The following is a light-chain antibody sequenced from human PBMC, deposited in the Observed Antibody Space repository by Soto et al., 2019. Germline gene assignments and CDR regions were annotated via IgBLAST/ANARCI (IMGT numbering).Light chain of an antibody. CDR1: QRVSSY. CDR3: HQRQYWPPIT. CDR2: DAS. Sequence: EIVLTQSPATLSLSPGERVTLSCRASQRVSSYLAWYQQKPGQAPRLLIYDASNRATGIPARFTGSGSGTDFTLTISSLEPEDFAVYYCHQRQYWPPITFGQGTRLEIK. J-gene: IGKJ5*01. V-gene: IGKV3-11*01.